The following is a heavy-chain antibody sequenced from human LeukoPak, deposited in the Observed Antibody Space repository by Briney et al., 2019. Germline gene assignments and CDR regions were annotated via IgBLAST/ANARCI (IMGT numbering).Heavy chain of an antibody. CDR2: INHSGST. D-gene: IGHD4-11*01. J-gene: IGHJ4*02. Sequence: SEPLSLTCGVSGRSFSNYYWTWIRQPPGKGLEWIGEINHSGSTKYHPSLKSRVTLSVDTSKKQFSLTVSSVTAADTAVFYCSIEGSATAHLDYWGQGTLVTVSS. V-gene: IGHV4-34*01. CDR3: SIEGSATAHLDY. CDR1: GRSFSNYY.